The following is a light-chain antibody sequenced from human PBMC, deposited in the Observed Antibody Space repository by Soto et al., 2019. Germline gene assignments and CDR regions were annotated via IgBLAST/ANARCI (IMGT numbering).Light chain of an antibody. V-gene: IGKV3-20*01. CDR3: QEYGSSPWT. CDR1: QSVSSSY. Sequence: EIVLTQSPGTLSLSPGERATLSCRASQSVSSSYLAWYQQKPGQAPRLLIYGASSRATGIPDRFSGSGSGTDFTLTISRLEPEDFAEYDCQEYGSSPWTFGQGTKVEIK. CDR2: GAS. J-gene: IGKJ1*01.